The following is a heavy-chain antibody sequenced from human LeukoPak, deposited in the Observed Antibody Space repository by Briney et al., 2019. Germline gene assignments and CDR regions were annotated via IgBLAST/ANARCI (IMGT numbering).Heavy chain of an antibody. J-gene: IGHJ4*02. V-gene: IGHV3-53*01. CDR3: ATSRGNDYAVTY. CDR2: ISSGGST. CDR1: GFTFSSYA. D-gene: IGHD4-17*01. Sequence: PGGSLRLSCAASGFTFSSYAMSWVRQAPGKGLEWVSVISSGGSTSYADSVKGRFTISRDNSKNTLYLQMNSLRAEDTAVYYCATSRGNDYAVTYWGQGTLVTVSS.